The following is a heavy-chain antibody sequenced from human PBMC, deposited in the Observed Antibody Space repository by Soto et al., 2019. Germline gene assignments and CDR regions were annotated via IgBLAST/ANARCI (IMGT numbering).Heavy chain of an antibody. J-gene: IGHJ6*02. V-gene: IGHV3-23*01. D-gene: IGHD3-3*01. CDR3: AKDQVEGTIFGVVIEYRYYYYGMDV. CDR2: ISGSGGST. CDR1: GFTFSSYA. Sequence: PGGSLRLSCAASGFTFSSYAMSWVRQAPGKGLEWVSAISGSGGSTYYADSVKGRFTISRDNSKNTLYLQMNSLRAEDTAVYYCAKDQVEGTIFGVVIEYRYYYYGMDVWGPGTTVTVYS.